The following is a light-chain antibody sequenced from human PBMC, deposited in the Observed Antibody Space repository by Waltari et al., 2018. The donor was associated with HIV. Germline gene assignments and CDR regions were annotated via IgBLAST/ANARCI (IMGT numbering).Light chain of an antibody. Sequence: EAVLTQSPVSLSVALGRPASISCTSLQSPIYTDGNTYLNWFHQRPGQSPRRLIYKISNRDSGVPDRFSGSGSVTDFTLHISRVEAEDLGIFYCMQSTHWPGTFGQGTKVEIQ. J-gene: IGKJ1*01. CDR1: QSPIYTDGNTY. CDR2: KIS. V-gene: IGKV2-30*01. CDR3: MQSTHWPGT.